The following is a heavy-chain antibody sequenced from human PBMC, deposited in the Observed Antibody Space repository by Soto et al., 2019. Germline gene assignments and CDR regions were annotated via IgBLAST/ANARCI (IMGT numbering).Heavy chain of an antibody. V-gene: IGHV4-34*01. CDR1: GGSFRDYY. CDR2: ISHRGST. D-gene: IGHD6-13*01. CDR3: ARQQQLAHVFDN. J-gene: IGHJ4*02. Sequence: PSETLSLTCAVYGGSFRDYYWTWIRQSPGKGLEWIGEISHRGSTNYNPSLKSRVTISLDTSKNQFSLRLSSVTAADTAVYYCARQQQLAHVFDNWGRGTPVTVSS.